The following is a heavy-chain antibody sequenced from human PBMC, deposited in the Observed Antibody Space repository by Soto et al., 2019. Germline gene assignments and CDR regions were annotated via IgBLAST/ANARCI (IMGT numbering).Heavy chain of an antibody. Sequence: QVQLQESGPGLVKPSETLSLTCTASGGSISSYYWSWIRQPPGRGLEWIGYIFYSGNTDYNPSLKSRVTISLDTSKNQFSLRLSSVTAADTAVYYCARDRSYSTSRYDAFDIWGQGTMVTVSS. D-gene: IGHD6-6*01. CDR1: GGSISSYY. J-gene: IGHJ3*02. CDR3: ARDRSYSTSRYDAFDI. CDR2: IFYSGNT. V-gene: IGHV4-59*01.